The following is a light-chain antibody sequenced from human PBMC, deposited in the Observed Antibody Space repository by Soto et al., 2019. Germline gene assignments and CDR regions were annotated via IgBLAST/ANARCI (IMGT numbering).Light chain of an antibody. J-gene: IGLJ1*01. CDR3: TSYTTSCTYV. CDR1: SSVVGGYNY. Sequence: QSVLTQPASVSGSPGQSITISCTGTSSVVGGYNYVSWYQQHPGKAPKLMISDVSNRPSGASNRFSGSKSGNTASLTISGLQTEDEADYDSTSYTTSCTYVFGTGTKLPVL. CDR2: DVS. V-gene: IGLV2-14*01.